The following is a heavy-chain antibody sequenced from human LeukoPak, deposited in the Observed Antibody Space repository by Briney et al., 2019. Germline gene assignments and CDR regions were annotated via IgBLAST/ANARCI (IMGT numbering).Heavy chain of an antibody. CDR1: GFTFSNYW. J-gene: IGHJ3*02. Sequence: AGGSLRLSCVASGFTFSNYWMNWVRQAPGKGLVWVSRIDSDGSSRSYTDAVKGRFTISRDNAKNTLYLQMNGLRGEDTAVYYCARGLTVFGVVNDAFDIWGQGTMVTVSS. D-gene: IGHD3-3*01. CDR2: IDSDGSSR. V-gene: IGHV3-74*01. CDR3: ARGLTVFGVVNDAFDI.